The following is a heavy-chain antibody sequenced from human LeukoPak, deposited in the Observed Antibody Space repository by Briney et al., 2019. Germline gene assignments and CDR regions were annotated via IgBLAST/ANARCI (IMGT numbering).Heavy chain of an antibody. Sequence: SGTLSLTCAVSGDSISSDIWWNWVRQPPGKGLEWIGEIHHSGGINYNPSLKSRVTISLDKSKNQFSLKLSSVTAADTAVYYCARGVYGGKLFDYWGQGTLVTVSS. CDR1: GDSISSDIW. J-gene: IGHJ4*01. CDR3: ARGVYGGKLFDY. V-gene: IGHV4-4*02. D-gene: IGHD4-23*01. CDR2: IHHSGGI.